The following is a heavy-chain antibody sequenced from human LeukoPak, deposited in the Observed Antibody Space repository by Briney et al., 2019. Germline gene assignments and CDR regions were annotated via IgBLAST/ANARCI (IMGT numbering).Heavy chain of an antibody. CDR3: TRVFVGDEYSSSGY. CDR2: INSDGSST. CDR1: GFTFSRYY. J-gene: IGHJ4*02. Sequence: PGGSLRLSCAASGFTFSRYYMHWVRQAPGKGLVWVSRINSDGSSTTYADSVKGRFPISRDNAKNTLYLQMNSLKVEDTAVYYCTRVFVGDEYSSSGYWGQGTLVTVSS. D-gene: IGHD6-13*01. V-gene: IGHV3-74*01.